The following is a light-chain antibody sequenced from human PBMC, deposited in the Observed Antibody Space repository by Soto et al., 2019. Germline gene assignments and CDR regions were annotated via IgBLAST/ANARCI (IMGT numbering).Light chain of an antibody. J-gene: IGKJ1*01. CDR1: QSISSW. CDR2: DAS. Sequence: DIPMTQGRSTLYASVGDRVTITCRASQSISSWLAWYQQKPGKAPKLLIYDASSLESGVPSRFSGSGSGTEFTLTISSLQPDDFATYYCQQYNSYSRTWTFGQGTKVDIK. V-gene: IGKV1-5*01. CDR3: QQYNSYSRTWT.